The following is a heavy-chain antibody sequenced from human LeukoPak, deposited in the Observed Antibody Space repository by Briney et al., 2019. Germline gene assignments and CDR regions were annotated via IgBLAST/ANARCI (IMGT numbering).Heavy chain of an antibody. Sequence: GASVKVSCKASGYTFTGYYMHWVRQAPGQGLEWMGWINPNSGGTNYAQKFQGRVTMTRDTSISTAYMELSRLRSDDTAVYYCARGGLSGSYYDYFHHWGQGTLVTVSS. CDR3: ARGGLSGSYYDYFHH. V-gene: IGHV1-2*02. D-gene: IGHD1-26*01. CDR2: INPNSGGT. J-gene: IGHJ1*01. CDR1: GYTFTGYY.